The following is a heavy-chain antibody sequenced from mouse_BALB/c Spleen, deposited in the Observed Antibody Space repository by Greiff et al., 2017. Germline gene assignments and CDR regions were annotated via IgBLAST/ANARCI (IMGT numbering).Heavy chain of an antibody. CDR2: ISDGGSYT. D-gene: IGHD4-1*01. CDR3: ARGDWDGIAY. CDR1: GFTFSDYY. Sequence: DVKLVESGGGLVKPGGSLKLSCAASGFTFSDYYMYWVRQTPEKRLEWVATISDGGSYTYYPDSVKGRFTISRDNAKNNLYLQMSSLKSEDTAMYYCARGDWDGIAYWGQGTLVTVSA. V-gene: IGHV5-4*02. J-gene: IGHJ3*01.